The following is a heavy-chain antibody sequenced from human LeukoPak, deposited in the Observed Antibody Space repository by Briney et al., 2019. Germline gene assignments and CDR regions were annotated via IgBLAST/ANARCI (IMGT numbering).Heavy chain of an antibody. CDR1: GFTFSSYG. CDR2: ISYDGSNK. V-gene: IGHV3-30*03. D-gene: IGHD2-15*01. Sequence: PGGSLRLSCAASGFTFSSYGTHWVRQAPGKGLEWVAVISYDGSNKYYADSVKGRFTISRDNSKNTLYLQMNSLRAEDTAVYYCAREKERPQDIVVVVPHGGMDVWGKGTTVTVSS. CDR3: AREKERPQDIVVVVPHGGMDV. J-gene: IGHJ6*04.